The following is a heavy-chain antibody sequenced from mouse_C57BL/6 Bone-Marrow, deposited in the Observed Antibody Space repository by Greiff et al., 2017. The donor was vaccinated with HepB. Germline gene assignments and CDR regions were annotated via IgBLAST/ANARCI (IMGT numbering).Heavy chain of an antibody. CDR2: ISYDGSN. J-gene: IGHJ2*01. V-gene: IGHV3-6*01. D-gene: IGHD2-2*01. Sequence: EVKLMESGPGLVKPSQSLSLTCSVTGYSITSGYYWNWIRQFPGNKLEWMGYISYDGSNNYNPSLKNRISITRDTSKNQFFLKLNSVTTEDTATYYCARVGYGYDYWGQGPTLTVSS. CDR1: GYSITSGYY. CDR3: ARVGYGYDY.